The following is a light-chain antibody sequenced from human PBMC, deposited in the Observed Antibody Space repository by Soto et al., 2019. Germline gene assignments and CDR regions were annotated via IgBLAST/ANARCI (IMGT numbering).Light chain of an antibody. V-gene: IGLV2-14*01. J-gene: IGLJ1*01. CDR3: SSYASSSTYV. CDR2: DVS. CDR1: SSDDGAYND. Sequence: QSPPTQPDSMSGSHGQSINLSFTGSSSDDGAYNDVSWYQQHPGKAPKLMIYDVSNRPSGVSNRFSGSKSGNSASLTISGLQAEDEADYYCSSYASSSTYVFGTGTKVTVL.